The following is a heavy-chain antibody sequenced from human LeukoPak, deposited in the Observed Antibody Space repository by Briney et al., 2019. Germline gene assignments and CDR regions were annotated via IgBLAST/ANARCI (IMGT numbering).Heavy chain of an antibody. V-gene: IGHV4-39*01. CDR1: GASISSSTDY. J-gene: IGHJ3*02. D-gene: IGHD3-22*01. Sequence: SETLSLTCTVSGASISSSTDYWGWIRQPPGKGLEWIANIYYSGSTYYNPSLKSRVTISVDTSKNQFSLKLSSVTAADTAVYYCARGITYYYDSSGYSPDAFDIWGQGTMVTVSS. CDR2: IYYSGST. CDR3: ARGITYYYDSSGYSPDAFDI.